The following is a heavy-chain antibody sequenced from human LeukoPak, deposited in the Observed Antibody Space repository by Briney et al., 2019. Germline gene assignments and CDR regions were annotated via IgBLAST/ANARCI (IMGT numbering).Heavy chain of an antibody. Sequence: QPGRSLRLSCAASGFTFSSYAMHWVRQAPGKGLEWVAVVSYDGSNKYYANSVKGRFTIPRDKSKNTLHLQMNSLRAEDTAIYYCARDTSFAVGATLDFWGQGTLVTVSS. J-gene: IGHJ4*02. D-gene: IGHD1-26*01. V-gene: IGHV3-30*04. CDR3: ARDTSFAVGATLDF. CDR1: GFTFSSYA. CDR2: VSYDGSNK.